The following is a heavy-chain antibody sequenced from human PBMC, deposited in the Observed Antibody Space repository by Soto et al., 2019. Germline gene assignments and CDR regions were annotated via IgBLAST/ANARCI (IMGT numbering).Heavy chain of an antibody. V-gene: IGHV3-23*01. CDR2: ISGSGGST. J-gene: IGHJ6*02. CDR1: GFTVSTKY. Sequence: GGSLRLSCAASGFTVSTKYMSWVRQAPGKGLEWVSAISGSGGSTYYADSVKGRFTISRDNSKNTLYLQMNSLRAEDTAVYYCAKVKSSSYYYGMDVWGQGTTVTVSS. CDR3: AKVKSSSYYYGMDV. D-gene: IGHD6-19*01.